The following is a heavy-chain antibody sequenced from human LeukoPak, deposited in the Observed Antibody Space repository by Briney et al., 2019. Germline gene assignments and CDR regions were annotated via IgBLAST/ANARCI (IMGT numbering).Heavy chain of an antibody. CDR2: IYYSGST. V-gene: IGHV4-59*01. CDR1: GFTFSDYY. J-gene: IGHJ4*02. D-gene: IGHD4-23*01. CDR3: ARVMSGLRWSRFDY. Sequence: GSLRLSCAASGFTFSDYYMSWIRQAPGKGLEWIGYIYYSGSTNYNPSLKSRVTISVDTSKNQFSLKLSSVTAADTAVYYCARVMSGLRWSRFDYWGQGTLVTVSS.